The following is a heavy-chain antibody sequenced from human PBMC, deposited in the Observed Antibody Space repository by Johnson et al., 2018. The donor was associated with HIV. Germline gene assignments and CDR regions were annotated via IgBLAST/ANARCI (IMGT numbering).Heavy chain of an antibody. Sequence: QVQLVESGGGLVQPGGSLRLSCAASAFTFSDYYMSWIRQAPGQGLEWVSYISSSGSTIYYADSVKGRFTISRDNAKNSMYLQMNSLRVEDTAVYYCARDGPWLQSQRDAFDFWGQGTMVTVSS. CDR2: ISSSGSTI. D-gene: IGHD5-24*01. CDR3: ARDGPWLQSQRDAFDF. J-gene: IGHJ3*01. V-gene: IGHV3-11*04. CDR1: AFTFSDYY.